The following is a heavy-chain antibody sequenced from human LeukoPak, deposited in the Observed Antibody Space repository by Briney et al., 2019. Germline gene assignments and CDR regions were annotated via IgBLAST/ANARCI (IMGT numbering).Heavy chain of an antibody. D-gene: IGHD1-1*01. J-gene: IGHJ4*02. V-gene: IGHV5-51*01. CDR2: IYPGDSDT. CDR3: ARQPLTRNKGSPLDY. Sequence: GESLKISCKGSGYSFTSYWIGWVRQMPGKGLEWMGIIYPGDSDTRYSPSFQGQVAISADKSISTAYLQWSSLKASDTAMYYCARQPLTRNKGSPLDYWGQGTLVTVSS. CDR1: GYSFTSYW.